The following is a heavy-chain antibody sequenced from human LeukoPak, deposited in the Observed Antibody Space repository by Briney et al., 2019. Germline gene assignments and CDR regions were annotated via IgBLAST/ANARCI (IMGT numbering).Heavy chain of an antibody. V-gene: IGHV4-34*01. J-gene: IGHJ6*03. D-gene: IGHD1-7*01. CDR2: INPGGQI. CDR1: GGSFYTFY. CDR3: ARRWNYGIHYYIDV. Sequence: PSETLSLTCAVYGGSFYTFYWSWIRQSPGRGLEWIGEINPGGQINYNPSLMSRVTVSIDTPKKHFSLILTSVTAADTAVYYCARRWNYGIHYYIDVWGTGTTVTVSS.